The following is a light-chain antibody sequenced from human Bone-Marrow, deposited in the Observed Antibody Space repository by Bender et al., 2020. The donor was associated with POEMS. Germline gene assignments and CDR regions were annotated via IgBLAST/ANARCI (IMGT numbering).Light chain of an antibody. CDR1: SSDVGGFDS. Sequence: QSALTQPRSVSGSPGHSVTISCTGTSSDVGGFDSVSWYQQRPGKAPKLIIYDVSMRPSGVPARFSGSKSGNTASLTISGLQVDDEADYSCFSYAGGYNYAFGTGTTVSVL. J-gene: IGLJ1*01. CDR2: DVS. V-gene: IGLV2-11*01. CDR3: FSYAGGYNYA.